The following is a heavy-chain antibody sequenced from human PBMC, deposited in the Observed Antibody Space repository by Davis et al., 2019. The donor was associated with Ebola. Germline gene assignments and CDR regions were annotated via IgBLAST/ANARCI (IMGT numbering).Heavy chain of an antibody. CDR1: GGSISSSSYY. Sequence: PSETLSLTCTVSGGSISSSSYYWGWIRQPPGKGLEWIGSIYYSGSTYYNPSLKSRVTISVDTSKNQFSLKLSSVTAADTAVYYCASSSGDYWGQGTLVTVSS. V-gene: IGHV4-39*07. J-gene: IGHJ4*02. CDR2: IYYSGST. CDR3: ASSSGDY.